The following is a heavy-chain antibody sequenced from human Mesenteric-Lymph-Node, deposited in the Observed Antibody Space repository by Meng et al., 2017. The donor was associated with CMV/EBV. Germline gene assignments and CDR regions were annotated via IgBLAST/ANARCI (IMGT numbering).Heavy chain of an antibody. CDR3: ARIRRDYDVWSADNNYFDY. D-gene: IGHD3-3*01. J-gene: IGHJ4*02. Sequence: GESLKISCTASGFTFSSYGMHWVRQAPGKGLEWVACTRYVGGQISYADSVKGRFTVSRDNSKNTLYLQMNSLRAEDTAVYYCARIRRDYDVWSADNNYFDYWGQGTLVTVSS. CDR1: GFTFSSYG. V-gene: IGHV3-30*02. CDR2: TRYVGGQI.